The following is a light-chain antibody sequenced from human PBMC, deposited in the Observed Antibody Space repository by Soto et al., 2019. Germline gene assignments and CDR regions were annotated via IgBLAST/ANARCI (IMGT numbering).Light chain of an antibody. CDR1: KLGDNY. J-gene: IGLJ2*01. Sequence: SYELTQPPSVSMSPGQTASITCSGDKLGDNYACWYQQKPGQSPVLVMYQDTKRPSGIPERFSGSNSGNTATLTISGTQAMDEADYYCQAWDSTDVVFGGGTKLTVL. CDR3: QAWDSTDVV. CDR2: QDT. V-gene: IGLV3-1*01.